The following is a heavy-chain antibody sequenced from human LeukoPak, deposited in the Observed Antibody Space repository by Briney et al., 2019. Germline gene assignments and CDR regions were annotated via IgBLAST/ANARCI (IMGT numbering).Heavy chain of an antibody. V-gene: IGHV1-8*01. J-gene: IGHJ6*02. CDR3: ARESSSHLHYGMDV. CDR2: MNPNSGNT. D-gene: IGHD6-13*01. CDR1: GYTFTSYD. Sequence: ASVKVSCKASGYTFTSYDINWVRQATGQGLEWMGWMNPNSGNTGYAQKFQGRVTMTRNTSISTAYMELSSLRSEDTAVYYCARESSSHLHYGMDVWGQGTTVTVSS.